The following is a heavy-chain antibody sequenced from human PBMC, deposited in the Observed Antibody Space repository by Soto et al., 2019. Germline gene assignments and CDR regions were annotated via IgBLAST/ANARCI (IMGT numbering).Heavy chain of an antibody. D-gene: IGHD3-9*01. CDR3: ARGSKQRLRYFDWPPNNWFDP. CDR1: GGSISSGDYY. Sequence: SETLSLTCTVSGGSISSGDYYWSWIRQPPGKGLEWIGYIYYSGSTYYNPSLKSRVIISVDTSKNQFSLKLSSVTAADTAVYYCARGSKQRLRYFDWPPNNWFDPWGQGTLVTVSS. V-gene: IGHV4-30-4*01. CDR2: IYYSGST. J-gene: IGHJ5*02.